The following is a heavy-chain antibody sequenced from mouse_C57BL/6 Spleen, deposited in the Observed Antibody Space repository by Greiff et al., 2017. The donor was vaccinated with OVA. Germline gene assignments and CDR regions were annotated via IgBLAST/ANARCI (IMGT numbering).Heavy chain of an antibody. CDR3: ARKGYDYDGGFDY. Sequence: VQLQQPGAELVKPGASVKMSCKASGYTFTSYWITWVKQRPGQGLEWIGDIYPGSGSTNYNEKFKSKATLTVDTSSSTAYMQLSSLTSEDSAVYYCARKGYDYDGGFDYWGQGTTLTVSS. J-gene: IGHJ2*01. V-gene: IGHV1-55*01. D-gene: IGHD2-4*01. CDR2: IYPGSGST. CDR1: GYTFTSYW.